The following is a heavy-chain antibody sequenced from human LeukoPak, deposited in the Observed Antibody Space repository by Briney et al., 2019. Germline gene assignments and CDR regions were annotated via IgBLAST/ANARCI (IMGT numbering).Heavy chain of an antibody. V-gene: IGHV3-74*01. J-gene: IGHJ4*02. CDR2: IKNDGTP. CDR3: LRGAHYDTSGYYY. Sequence: GGSLRLSCAASGFTFGSYWMHWVRQAPGEGLVWVSRIKNDGTPNYADSVKGRFTISRDNAKNTLYLQMNSLRHEDTAVYYCLRGAHYDTSGYYYWGQGALVTVSS. CDR1: GFTFGSYW. D-gene: IGHD3-22*01.